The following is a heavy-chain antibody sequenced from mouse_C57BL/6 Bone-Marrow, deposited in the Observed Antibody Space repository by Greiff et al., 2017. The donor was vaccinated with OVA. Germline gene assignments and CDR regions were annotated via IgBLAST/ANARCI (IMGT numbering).Heavy chain of an antibody. V-gene: IGHV2-9-1*01. CDR3: ARSSNSNYVGWYCNV. CDR2: IWIGGGT. J-gene: IGHJ1*03. CDR1: GFSLTSYA. Sequence: VKLVESGPGLVAPSQSLSITCTVTGFSLTSYAISWVRQPPGKGLEWLGVIWIGGGTNYNSALKSRLRISKANSKSQVFLKMNSQQTDDTARYSCARSSNSNYVGWYCNVWGTGTTVTVSS. D-gene: IGHD2-5*01.